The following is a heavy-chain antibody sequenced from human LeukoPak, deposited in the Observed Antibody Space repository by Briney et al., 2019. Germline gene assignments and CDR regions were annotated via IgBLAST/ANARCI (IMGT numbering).Heavy chain of an antibody. Sequence: SEKVSCKASGGTFSSYAISWVRQAPGQGLEWMGGIIPIFGTANYAQKFQGRVTITADESTSTAYMELSSLRSEDTAVYYCARAAFPYSSGLYYFDYWGQGTLVTVSS. D-gene: IGHD6-19*01. J-gene: IGHJ4*02. CDR3: ARAAFPYSSGLYYFDY. V-gene: IGHV1-69*13. CDR2: IIPIFGTA. CDR1: GGTFSSYA.